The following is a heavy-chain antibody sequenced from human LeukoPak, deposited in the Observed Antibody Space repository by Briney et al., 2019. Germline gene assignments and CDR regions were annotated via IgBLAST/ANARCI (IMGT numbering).Heavy chain of an antibody. CDR1: DGSISSGGFS. CDR2: IYDNGRT. V-gene: IGHV4-31*03. D-gene: IGHD3-3*01. J-gene: IGHJ3*02. Sequence: PSETLSLTCTVSDGSISSGGFSWSWVRQHPGTGLEWIGYIYDNGRTKYNSSLKSRLTISVDPSNNQFSLKLTSVTAADTAVYYCARSGYYAFDIWGQGTMVTVSS. CDR3: ARSGYYAFDI.